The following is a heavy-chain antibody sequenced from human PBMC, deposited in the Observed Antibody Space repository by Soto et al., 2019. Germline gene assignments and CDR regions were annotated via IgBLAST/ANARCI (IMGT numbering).Heavy chain of an antibody. D-gene: IGHD2-15*01. CDR3: AREGCSGGSCFYDY. Sequence: SSETLSLTCAVSGASISSGGYSWSWIRQPPGKGLEWIGYIYHSETTSYNPSLKSRVTISVDKSTNQFSLKLSSVTAADTAVYYSAREGCSGGSCFYDYWGHGILVTVSS. CDR2: IYHSETT. J-gene: IGHJ4*01. CDR1: GASISSGGYS. V-gene: IGHV4-30-2*01.